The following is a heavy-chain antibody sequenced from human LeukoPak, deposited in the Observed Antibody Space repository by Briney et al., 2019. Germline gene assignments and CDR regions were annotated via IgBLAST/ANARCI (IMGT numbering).Heavy chain of an antibody. D-gene: IGHD4-17*01. CDR3: ARGRVTTLDY. J-gene: IGHJ4*02. Sequence: SETLSLTCTVSGGSISSYYWSWIRQPPGKGLEWIGYIYNSGSTNYNPSLKSRVTISVDTSKNQFSLKLSSVTAADTAVYYCARGRVTTLDYWGQGTLVTVSS. CDR1: GGSISSYY. V-gene: IGHV4-59*01. CDR2: IYNSGST.